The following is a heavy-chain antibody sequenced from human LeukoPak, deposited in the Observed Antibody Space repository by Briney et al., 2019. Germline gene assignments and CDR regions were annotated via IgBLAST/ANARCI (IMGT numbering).Heavy chain of an antibody. CDR3: SRDPVVLLLFGELLPPYMDV. CDR2: MNSDGSST. V-gene: IGHV3-74*01. CDR1: GFTFSSYW. D-gene: IGHD3-10*01. J-gene: IGHJ6*03. Sequence: GGSLRLSCAASGFTFSSYWMHWVRQAPGKGLVWVSRMNSDGSSTSYADSVKGRFTISRDNAKNTLYLQMNSLRSEDTAVYYCSRDPVVLLLFGELLPPYMDVWGKGTTVTVSS.